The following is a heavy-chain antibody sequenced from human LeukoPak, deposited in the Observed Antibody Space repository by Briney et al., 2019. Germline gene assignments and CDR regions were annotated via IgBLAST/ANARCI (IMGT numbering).Heavy chain of an antibody. Sequence: SETLSLTCTVSDGSINDYYWTWIRQPPGKELEWIGYIYYTGSTYYNPSLKSRVTISVDTSKNQFSLKLSSVTAADTAVYYCARGYGYWGQGTLVTVSS. D-gene: IGHD5-18*01. J-gene: IGHJ4*02. CDR3: ARGYGY. V-gene: IGHV4-59*12. CDR1: DGSINDYY. CDR2: IYYTGST.